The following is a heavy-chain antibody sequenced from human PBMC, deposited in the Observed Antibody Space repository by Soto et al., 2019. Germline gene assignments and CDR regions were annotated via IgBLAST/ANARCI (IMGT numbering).Heavy chain of an antibody. V-gene: IGHV3-33*01. J-gene: IGHJ3*02. CDR2: IWYDGSNK. CDR1: GFTFSSYG. Sequence: GGSLRLSCAASGFTFSSYGMHWVRQAPGKGLEWVAVIWYDGSNKYYADSVKGRFTISRDNSKNTLYLQMNSLRAEDTAVYYCARDSLGYCSSTSCDDDAFDIWGQGTMVTVSS. D-gene: IGHD2-2*01. CDR3: ARDSLGYCSSTSCDDDAFDI.